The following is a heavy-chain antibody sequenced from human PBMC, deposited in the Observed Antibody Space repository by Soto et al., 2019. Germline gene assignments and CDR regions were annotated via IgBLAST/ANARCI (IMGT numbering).Heavy chain of an antibody. CDR1: GFTFSSYA. V-gene: IGHV3-30-3*01. CDR2: ISYDGSNK. D-gene: IGHD1-26*01. CDR3: ARRRGFDY. J-gene: IGHJ4*02. Sequence: QVQLVESGGGVVQPGRSLRLSCAASGFTFSSYAMHWVRQAPGKGLEWVAIISYDGSNKYYADSVKGRFTISRDNSKNTMYLQMNSLRAEDTAVYYCARRRGFDYWGQGTLVTVSS.